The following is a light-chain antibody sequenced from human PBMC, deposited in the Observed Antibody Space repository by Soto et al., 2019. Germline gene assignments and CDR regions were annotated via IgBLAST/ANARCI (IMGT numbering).Light chain of an antibody. J-gene: IGKJ1*01. CDR1: QRVGTS. CDR3: QHRSSWPRS. V-gene: IGKV3-11*01. CDR2: DAA. Sequence: DIVLTQSPATLSLSPGDRATLSCRASQRVGTSLAWYKQQPGQAPRLLIHDAAYRASGIPERFSGSGSGTAFSLSISSLEPDDFAVYYCQHRSSWPRSFGRGTNVEV.